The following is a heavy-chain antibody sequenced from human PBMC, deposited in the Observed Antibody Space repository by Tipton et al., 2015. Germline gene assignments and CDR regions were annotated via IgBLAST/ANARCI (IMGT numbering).Heavy chain of an antibody. Sequence: GSLRLSCAASGITFRNYAMSWVRQAPGKGLEWVSAIGGSGISTFYADSLKGRFTISRDNSKNTLYLQMNSLRADDTAVYYCATDCKDGELRFLQWKDYYYYGLDVWGQGTTVAVSS. CDR1: GITFRNYA. CDR3: ATDCKDGELRFLQWKDYYYYGLDV. J-gene: IGHJ6*02. D-gene: IGHD3-3*01. CDR2: IGGSGIST. V-gene: IGHV3-23*01.